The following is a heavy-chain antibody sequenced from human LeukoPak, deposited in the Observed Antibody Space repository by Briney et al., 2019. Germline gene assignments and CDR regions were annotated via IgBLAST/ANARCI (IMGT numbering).Heavy chain of an antibody. V-gene: IGHV5-51*01. Sequence: GESLKTSCKGSGYSFTSYWIGWVRQMPGKGLEWMGIIYPGDSDTRYSPSFQGQVTISADKSISTAYLQWSSLKASDTAMYYCARLNWNDLASNWFDPWGQGTLVTVSS. D-gene: IGHD1-1*01. CDR1: GYSFTSYW. CDR2: IYPGDSDT. J-gene: IGHJ5*02. CDR3: ARLNWNDLASNWFDP.